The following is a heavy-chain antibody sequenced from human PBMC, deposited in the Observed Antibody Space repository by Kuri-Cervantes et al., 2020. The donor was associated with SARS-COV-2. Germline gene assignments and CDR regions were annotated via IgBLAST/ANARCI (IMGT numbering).Heavy chain of an antibody. CDR1: GGTFSSYA. CDR3: ASSMATHTPLSY. CDR2: IIPIFGTA. V-gene: IGHV1-69*06. J-gene: IGHJ4*02. Sequence: SVKVSCKASGGTFSSYAISWVRQAPGQGLEWMGGIIPIFGTANYAQKFQGRVTITADKSTSTAYMELSSLRSEDTAVYYCASSMATHTPLSYWGQGTLVTVSS. D-gene: IGHD5-24*01.